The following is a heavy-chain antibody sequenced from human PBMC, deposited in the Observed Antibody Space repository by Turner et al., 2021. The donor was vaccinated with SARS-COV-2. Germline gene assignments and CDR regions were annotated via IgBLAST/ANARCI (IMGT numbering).Heavy chain of an antibody. J-gene: IGHJ4*02. CDR1: GFTFDAYA. CDR3: AKAPNREYYDFWSGYLYYFDY. V-gene: IGHV3-9*01. D-gene: IGHD3-3*01. Sequence: EVQLVESGGGLVQPGRSLRLSCAASGFTFDAYAMHWVRQAPGKGLEWVSGISWNSGSIAYADSVKGRFTISRDNAKNSLYVQMHSLRAEDTALYYCAKAPNREYYDFWSGYLYYFDYWGQGTLVTVSS. CDR2: ISWNSGSI.